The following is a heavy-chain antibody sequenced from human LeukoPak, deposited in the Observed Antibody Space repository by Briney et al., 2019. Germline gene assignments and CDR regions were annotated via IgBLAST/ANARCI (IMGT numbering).Heavy chain of an antibody. CDR3: ARDPTYYYDSSGFPTGDY. CDR1: GGTFSSYA. Sequence: SVKVSCKASGGTFSSYAISWVRQAPGQGLEWMGRIIPILGIANYAQKFQGRVTITADKPTSTAYMELSSLRSEDTAVYYCARDPTYYYDSSGFPTGDYWGQGTLVTVSS. CDR2: IIPILGIA. D-gene: IGHD3-22*01. J-gene: IGHJ4*02. V-gene: IGHV1-69*04.